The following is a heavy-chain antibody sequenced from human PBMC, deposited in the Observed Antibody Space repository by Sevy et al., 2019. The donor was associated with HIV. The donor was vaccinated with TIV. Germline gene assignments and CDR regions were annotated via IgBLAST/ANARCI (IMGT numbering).Heavy chain of an antibody. V-gene: IGHV3-23*05. J-gene: IGHJ4*02. CDR2: IPSTGRST. CDR1: GFSFTNYA. Sequence: GGSLRLSCAASGFSFTNYAMNWVRHAPGKGLEWVSTIPSTGRSTYYANSVKGRFTISRDTSNSTLFLQMDSLRPEDTALYYCARGWPIHFWGQGTLVTVSS. CDR3: ARGWPIHF. D-gene: IGHD6-19*01.